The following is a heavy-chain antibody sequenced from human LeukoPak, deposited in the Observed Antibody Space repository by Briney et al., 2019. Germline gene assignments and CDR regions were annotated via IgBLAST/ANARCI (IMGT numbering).Heavy chain of an antibody. CDR1: GFTFSSYA. J-gene: IGHJ6*02. V-gene: IGHV3-23*01. Sequence: GGSLRLSCAASGFTFSSYAMSWVRQAPGEGLEGVSTISGSGGRTYFTDSVKGRFTISRDNSKNTLYLQMNSLGAEDTAVYYCAKHQQIYGDSLMDVWGQGTTVTVSS. D-gene: IGHD4-17*01. CDR2: ISGSGGRT. CDR3: AKHQQIYGDSLMDV.